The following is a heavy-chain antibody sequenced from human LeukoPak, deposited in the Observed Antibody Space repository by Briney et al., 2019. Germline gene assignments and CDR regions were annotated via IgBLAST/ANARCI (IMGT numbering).Heavy chain of an antibody. CDR1: GGSISSYY. D-gene: IGHD2-2*01. CDR2: IYTSGST. V-gene: IGHV4-4*07. Sequence: PSETLSLTCTVSGGSISSYYWSWIRRPAGKGLEWIGRIYTSGSTNYNPSLKSRVTMSVDTSKNQFSLKLSSVTAADTAVYYCARDKGYCSSTSCYPTLDFDYWGQGTLVTVSS. J-gene: IGHJ4*02. CDR3: ARDKGYCSSTSCYPTLDFDY.